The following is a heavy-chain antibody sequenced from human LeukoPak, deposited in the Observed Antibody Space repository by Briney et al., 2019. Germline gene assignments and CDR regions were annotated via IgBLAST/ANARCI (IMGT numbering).Heavy chain of an antibody. CDR2: IKTDGSII. D-gene: IGHD1-26*01. V-gene: IGHV3-74*01. J-gene: IGHJ4*02. Sequence: GGSLRLSCAASGFTFSTYWMHWVRHAPGKGLIWISRIKTDGSIISYADSVRDRFTISRDNAKNTLYLQMNSLRVEDTAVYYCARVATGSYHFDYWGQGTLVTVSS. CDR1: GFTFSTYW. CDR3: ARVATGSYHFDY.